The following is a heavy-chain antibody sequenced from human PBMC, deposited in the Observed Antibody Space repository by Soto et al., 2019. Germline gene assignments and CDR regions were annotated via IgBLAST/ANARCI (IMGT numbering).Heavy chain of an antibody. D-gene: IGHD4-4*01. V-gene: IGHV1-8*01. J-gene: IGHJ4*02. CDR3: ARSPSWETTVTPYYFDY. CDR2: MNPKSANT. CDR1: RYTFISYD. Sequence: ASVKVSCKASRYTFISYDINLLRQANGQWLEWMGWMNPKSANTGYAQNFQGRVTMTRNTSISTAYMELSSLRSEDTAVYYCARSPSWETTVTPYYFDYWGQGTLVTVSS.